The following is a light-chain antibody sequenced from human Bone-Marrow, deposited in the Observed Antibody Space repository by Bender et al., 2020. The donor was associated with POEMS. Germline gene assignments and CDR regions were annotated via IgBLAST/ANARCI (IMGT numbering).Light chain of an antibody. J-gene: IGLJ3*02. CDR2: EAY. Sequence: QSALTQPASVSGSPGQSITISCTGISGDVGSYNLVSWYQQYPGKSPKLIIFEAYQRPSGVSDRFSGSKSGNTASLTISGLQAEDEADYYCCSYAGSWVFGGGTKLTVL. CDR1: SGDVGSYNL. V-gene: IGLV2-23*01. CDR3: CSYAGSWV.